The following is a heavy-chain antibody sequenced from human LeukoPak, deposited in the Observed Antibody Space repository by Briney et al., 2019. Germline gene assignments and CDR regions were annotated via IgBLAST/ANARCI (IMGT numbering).Heavy chain of an antibody. CDR2: IHSGGYT. Sequence: SETLSLTCTVSGGSLSGYYWSWIRQPPGHGLEWIAYIHSGGYTNYNPSLRSRVTISVDTSKNQFSLKLSSVTAADTAVYYCARENSGSYREFDYWGQGTLVTVSS. J-gene: IGHJ4*02. D-gene: IGHD1-26*01. CDR3: ARENSGSYREFDY. V-gene: IGHV4-59*12. CDR1: GGSLSGYY.